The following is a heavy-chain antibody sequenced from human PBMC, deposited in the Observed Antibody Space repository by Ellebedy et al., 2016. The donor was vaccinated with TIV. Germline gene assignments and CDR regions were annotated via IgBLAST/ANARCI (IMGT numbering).Heavy chain of an antibody. V-gene: IGHV4-4*02. CDR3: VRGETYCWECLHY. J-gene: IGHJ4*02. CDR1: GGSIYSSNW. D-gene: IGHD2-8*02. CDR2: INQNGG. Sequence: SETLSLXCAVSGGSIYSSNWWSWFRQPPGKGLEWIGEINQNGGSYNPSLKSRVIMSVDTSKNEFSLSLRSVTAGDTAIYYCVRGETYCWECLHYWGQGTLVTVSS.